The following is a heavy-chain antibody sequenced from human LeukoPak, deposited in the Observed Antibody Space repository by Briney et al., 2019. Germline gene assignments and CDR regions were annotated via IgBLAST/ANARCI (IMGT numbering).Heavy chain of an antibody. CDR2: IYYSGNT. CDR1: GGSISSSSYY. V-gene: IGHV4-39*01. J-gene: IGHJ4*02. Sequence: SETLSLTCTVSGGSISSSSYYWGWIRQPPGKGLEWIGSIYYSGNTYYNPSLKSRVAISVDTSKNQFSLKLSSVTAADTAVYYCARVGILTGSKLTPRQRYYFDYWGQGTLVTVSS. CDR3: ARVGILTGSKLTPRQRYYFDY. D-gene: IGHD3-9*01.